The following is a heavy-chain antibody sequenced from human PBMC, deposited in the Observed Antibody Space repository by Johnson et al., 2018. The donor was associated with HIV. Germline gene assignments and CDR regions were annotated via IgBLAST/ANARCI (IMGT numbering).Heavy chain of an antibody. CDR1: GFTFSRYW. CDR2: IKQDGSEK. D-gene: IGHD3-16*02. CDR3: ARGSLIVIVSDAFDI. Sequence: VQLVESGGGLVQPGGSLRLSCVASGFTFSRYWMSWVRQAPGKGLEWVANIKQDGSEKYYVDSVKGRFTISRDNAKNSLYLQMNSLRAEDTAMYYCARGSLIVIVSDAFDIWGQGTMVTVSS. V-gene: IGHV3-7*01. J-gene: IGHJ3*02.